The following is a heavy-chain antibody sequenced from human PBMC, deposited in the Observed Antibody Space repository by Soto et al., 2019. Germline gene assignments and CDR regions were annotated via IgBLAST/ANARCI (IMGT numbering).Heavy chain of an antibody. V-gene: IGHV3-30*18. Sequence: GGSLRLSCAASGLTFSTYGFHWVRQAPGKGLEWVAVISNDVRNIHYAESVKGRFTISRDNSKNTLYLQMNSLRPNDTAVYYCVKDTLGGMTPVFMPGPDWGQGTRVTVSS. CDR3: VKDTLGGMTPVFMPGPD. D-gene: IGHD2-2*01. J-gene: IGHJ4*02. CDR1: GLTFSTYG. CDR2: ISNDVRNI.